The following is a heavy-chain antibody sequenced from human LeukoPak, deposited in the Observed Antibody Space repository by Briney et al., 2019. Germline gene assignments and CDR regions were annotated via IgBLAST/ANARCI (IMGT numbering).Heavy chain of an antibody. V-gene: IGHV3-64*01. J-gene: IGHJ4*02. CDR1: GFTFSSYA. CDR3: ARPYSSSWYGPLDY. CDR2: ISSNGGST. Sequence: GGSLRLSCAASGFTFSSYAMHWVRQAPGKGLEYVSAISSNGGSTYYANSVKGRFTISRDNSKNTLYLQMGSLRAEDMAVYYCARPYSSSWYGPLDYWGQGTLVTVPS. D-gene: IGHD6-13*01.